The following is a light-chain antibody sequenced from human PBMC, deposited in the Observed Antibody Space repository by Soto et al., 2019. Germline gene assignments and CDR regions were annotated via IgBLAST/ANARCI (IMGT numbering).Light chain of an antibody. J-gene: IGLJ3*02. CDR2: RNN. V-gene: IGLV1-47*01. CDR1: RSNIGSNF. CDR3: AACDDTLDAQV. Sequence: QSVLTQSPSASGTPGQRVTISRSGSRSNIGSNFAYWYQHVPGTAPRLLIQRNNERPSGGPDRFPGSKSGTSVSLAISGLRSDDEVPYYCAACDDTLDAQVFGGGTQLTVL.